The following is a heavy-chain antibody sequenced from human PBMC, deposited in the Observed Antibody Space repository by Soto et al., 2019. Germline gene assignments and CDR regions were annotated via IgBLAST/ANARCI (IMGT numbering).Heavy chain of an antibody. Sequence: GALRVCCAASVFTVSSDSMNWVRQGPGKGLEWVSYISSSSITIYYADSVKGRFTISRDNAKNSLYLQMNSLRDEDTAVYYCAREVHWDFDYWGQGTLVTVSS. CDR3: AREVHWDFDY. CDR1: VFTVSSDS. V-gene: IGHV3-48*02. J-gene: IGHJ4*02. CDR2: ISSSSITI. D-gene: IGHD1-1*01.